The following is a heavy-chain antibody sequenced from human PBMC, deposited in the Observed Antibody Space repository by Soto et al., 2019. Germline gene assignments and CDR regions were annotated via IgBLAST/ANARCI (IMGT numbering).Heavy chain of an antibody. CDR1: GFTFSSYA. CDR2: ISSNGGST. D-gene: IGHD2-21*02. Sequence: PGGSLRLSCAASGFTFSSYAMHWVRQAPGKGLEYVSAISSNGGSTYYANSVKGRFTISRDNSKNTLYLQMGSLRAEDMAVYYCASPAYCGGDCSNYYYYGMDVWGQGTTVTVS. V-gene: IGHV3-64*01. CDR3: ASPAYCGGDCSNYYYYGMDV. J-gene: IGHJ6*02.